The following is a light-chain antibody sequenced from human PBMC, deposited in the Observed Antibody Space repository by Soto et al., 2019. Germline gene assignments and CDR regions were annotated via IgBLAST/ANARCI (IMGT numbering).Light chain of an antibody. CDR2: LAS. CDR3: HQRQSWPRT. J-gene: IGKJ1*01. V-gene: IGKV3-11*01. Sequence: EIVLTQSPATLSSFPGDRVTLSCRASQAVNTRLAWYQHKPGQAPRLLIYLASNRAAGVPARFSGSGSGTDFTLNIRNVEPEDFAVYYCHQRQSWPRTFGQGTPVDIK. CDR1: QAVNTR.